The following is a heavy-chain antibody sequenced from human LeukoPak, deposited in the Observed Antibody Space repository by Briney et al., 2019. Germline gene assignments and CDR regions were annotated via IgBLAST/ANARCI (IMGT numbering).Heavy chain of an antibody. Sequence: SQTLSLTCTVSGGSISRGNYYWSWIRQPAGKGLEWIGRVYSSGSTDYNPSLKSRVTISVDTSKNQFSLKLSSVTAADTAVYYCTRNGGGGDWGQGTLVTVSS. CDR1: GGSISRGNYY. J-gene: IGHJ4*02. V-gene: IGHV4-61*02. CDR2: VYSSGST. CDR3: TRNGGGGD. D-gene: IGHD1-26*01.